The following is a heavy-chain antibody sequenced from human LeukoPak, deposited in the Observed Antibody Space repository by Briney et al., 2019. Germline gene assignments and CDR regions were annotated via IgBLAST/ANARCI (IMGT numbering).Heavy chain of an antibody. CDR3: VRPDNYSFDF. D-gene: IGHD5-24*01. Sequence: AETLSLTCTVSGGSISSSSYYWGWIRQPPGKGLEWIGTIYYGGSTYYNPSLKSRVTISVDTSKNQFSLKLSSVTAADTAVYYCVRPDNYSFDFWGPGTMVTVSS. CDR2: IYYGGST. V-gene: IGHV4-39*07. J-gene: IGHJ3*01. CDR1: GGSISSSSYY.